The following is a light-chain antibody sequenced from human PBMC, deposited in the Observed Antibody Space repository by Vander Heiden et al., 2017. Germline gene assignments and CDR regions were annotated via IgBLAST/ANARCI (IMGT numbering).Light chain of an antibody. V-gene: IGKV1-33*01. CDR2: DAS. J-gene: IGKJ2*01. Sequence: DIQMTQSPPSLSASVGDRVTIACQASQDITKYLKWQQQKAGKAPKLLIYDASNLQTGLPSRFSGSGSGTHFSFTISSLQPEDTATYYCQQYKALLTFGQGTKLEIK. CDR3: QQYKALLT. CDR1: QDITKY.